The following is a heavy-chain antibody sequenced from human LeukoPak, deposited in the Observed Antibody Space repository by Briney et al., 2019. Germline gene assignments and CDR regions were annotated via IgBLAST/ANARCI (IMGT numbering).Heavy chain of an antibody. D-gene: IGHD3-3*01. CDR3: ARENYDFETFDP. CDR2: IYTSGST. V-gene: IGHV4-4*07. Sequence: SETLSLTCTVSGGSISSYYWSWIRQPAGKGLEWIGRIYTSGSTNYNPSLKGRVTMSVDTSKNQFSLKLSSVTAADTAVYYCARENYDFETFDPWGQGTLVTVSS. CDR1: GGSISSYY. J-gene: IGHJ5*02.